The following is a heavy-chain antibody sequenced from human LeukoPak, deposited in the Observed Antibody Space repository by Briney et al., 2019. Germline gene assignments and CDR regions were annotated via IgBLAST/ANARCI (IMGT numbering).Heavy chain of an antibody. CDR3: ARDQPRQGFWSGYYYMDV. CDR2: IKQDGSEK. V-gene: IGHV3-7*01. D-gene: IGHD3-3*01. Sequence: RTGVSLRLSCAASGFTFSSYWMSWVRQAQGKGLEWVANIKQDGSEKYYVDSVKGRFTISRDNAKNSLYLQMNSLRAEDTAVYYCARDQPRQGFWSGYYYMDVWGKGTTVTVSS. J-gene: IGHJ6*03. CDR1: GFTFSSYW.